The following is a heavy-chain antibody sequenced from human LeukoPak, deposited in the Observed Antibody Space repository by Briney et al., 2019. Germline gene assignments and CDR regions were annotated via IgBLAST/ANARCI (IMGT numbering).Heavy chain of an antibody. CDR3: ARGRGYSSTDYFDY. Sequence: GGSLRLSCTASGFTFGDYAMSWVRQAPGKGLEWVGFIRSKAYGGTTEYAASVKGRFTISRDNAKNSLYLQMNSLRAEDTAVYYCARGRGYSSTDYFDYWGQGTLVTVSS. CDR1: GFTFGDYA. CDR2: IRSKAYGGTT. V-gene: IGHV3-49*04. J-gene: IGHJ4*02. D-gene: IGHD5-18*01.